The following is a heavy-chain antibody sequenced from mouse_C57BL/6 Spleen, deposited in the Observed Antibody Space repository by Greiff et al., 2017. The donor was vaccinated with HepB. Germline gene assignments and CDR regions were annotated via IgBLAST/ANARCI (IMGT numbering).Heavy chain of an antibody. CDR2: INPSSGYT. CDR1: GYTFTSYW. D-gene: IGHD2-3*01. Sequence: VQRVESGAELAKPGASVKLSCKASGYTFTSYWMHWVKQRPGQGLEWIGYINPSSGYTKYNQKFKDKATLTADKSSSTAYMQLSSLTYEDSAVYYCALIYDGYYWFAYWGQGTLVTVSA. V-gene: IGHV1-7*01. J-gene: IGHJ3*01. CDR3: ALIYDGYYWFAY.